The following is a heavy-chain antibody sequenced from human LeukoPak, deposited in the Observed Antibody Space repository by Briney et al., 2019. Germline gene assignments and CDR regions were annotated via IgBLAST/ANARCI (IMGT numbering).Heavy chain of an antibody. Sequence: GGSLRLSCATSGFTFRSYVMSWVRKAPGKGLEWVSVFSGSGDNIYYADSVRGRFTISRDMSKESLYLEMSSLRAEDMAMYYCARLTANHFDYWGLGTLVTVSS. V-gene: IGHV3-23*01. CDR2: FSGSGDNI. J-gene: IGHJ4*02. CDR1: GFTFRSYV. CDR3: ARLTANHFDY. D-gene: IGHD2-21*02.